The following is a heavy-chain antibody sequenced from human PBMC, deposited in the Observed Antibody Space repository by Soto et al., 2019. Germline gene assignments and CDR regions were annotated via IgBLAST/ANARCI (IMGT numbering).Heavy chain of an antibody. CDR3: AKDLPSDFYDSSGLLDY. Sequence: QVQLVESGGGVVQPGRSLRLSCEGSGFIFSSYGMHWVRQAPGKGLEWVAVISYDGSNKYYADSVKGRFTISRDNSKNTLYLQMHSLRAEDTAVYYCAKDLPSDFYDSSGLLDYWGQGTLVTVSS. CDR1: GFIFSSYG. CDR2: ISYDGSNK. J-gene: IGHJ4*02. D-gene: IGHD3-22*01. V-gene: IGHV3-30*18.